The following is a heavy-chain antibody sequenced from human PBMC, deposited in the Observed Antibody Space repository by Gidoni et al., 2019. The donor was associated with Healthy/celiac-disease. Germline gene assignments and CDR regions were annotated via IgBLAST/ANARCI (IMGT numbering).Heavy chain of an antibody. V-gene: IGHV3-21*01. CDR1: GFTFSSYS. CDR3: ASMWLDDFWSGYSGPGAGYGYYGMDV. Sequence: EVQLVESGGGLVKPGGSLRLSGAASGFTFSSYSMNRVRQAPGKGLGWFSSISSSSSYIYYADSVNGRFTISRDNAKNSLYLQMNSLRAEDTAVYYCASMWLDDFWSGYSGPGAGYGYYGMDVWGQGTTVTVSS. J-gene: IGHJ6*02. CDR2: ISSSSSYI. D-gene: IGHD3-3*01.